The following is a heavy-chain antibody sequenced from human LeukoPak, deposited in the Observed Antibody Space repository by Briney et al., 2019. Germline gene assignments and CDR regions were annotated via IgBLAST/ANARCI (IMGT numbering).Heavy chain of an antibody. CDR1: GGSISSSSYY. Sequence: PSETLSLTCTVSGGSISSSSYYWGWIRQPPGKGLEWIGEINHSGSTNYNPSLKSRVTISVDASKNQFSLKLSSVTAADTAVYYCAREAHDSSGYYYGDYYYYMDVWGKGTTVTISS. D-gene: IGHD3-22*01. J-gene: IGHJ6*03. CDR3: AREAHDSSGYYYGDYYYYMDV. CDR2: INHSGST. V-gene: IGHV4-39*07.